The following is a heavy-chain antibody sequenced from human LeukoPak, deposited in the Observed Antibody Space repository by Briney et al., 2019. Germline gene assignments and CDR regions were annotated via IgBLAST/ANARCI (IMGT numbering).Heavy chain of an antibody. Sequence: GGSLRLSCAASGFAFSTYAIHWVRQAPGKGLEWVALISFDASSKYYADSLQGRFTLSRDDSKNTLFLQMNSLRPEDTAVYYCVKSGYSTSSDVDYWGQGTLVTVSS. V-gene: IGHV3-30-3*02. CDR3: VKSGYSTSSDVDY. J-gene: IGHJ4*02. CDR1: GFAFSTYA. D-gene: IGHD6-6*01. CDR2: ISFDASSK.